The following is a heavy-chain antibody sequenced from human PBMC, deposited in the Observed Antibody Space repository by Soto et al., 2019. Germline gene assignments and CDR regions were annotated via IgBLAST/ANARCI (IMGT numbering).Heavy chain of an antibody. J-gene: IGHJ4*02. CDR2: VYYSGSS. D-gene: IGHD1-26*01. Sequence: QLQLQESGPGLVRPSETLSLTCTVSGGSISSNSYYWGWIRQPPGEGLEWIANVYYSGSSYYNPSLKSRVSISVDTAKNQFSLRLTSVTAADTAVYYCARTETPWERRGGFDYWGQGTLFTVSS. CDR1: GGSISSNSYY. CDR3: ARTETPWERRGGFDY. V-gene: IGHV4-39*01.